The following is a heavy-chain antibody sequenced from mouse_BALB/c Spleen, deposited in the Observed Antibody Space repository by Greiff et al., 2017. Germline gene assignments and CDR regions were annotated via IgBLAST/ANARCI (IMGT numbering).Heavy chain of an antibody. CDR2: ISDGGSYT. CDR3: ARGYSVGGYAMDY. J-gene: IGHJ4*01. D-gene: IGHD2-12*01. Sequence: EVMLVESGGGLVKPGGSLKLSCAASGFTFSDYYMYWVRQTPEKRLEWVATISDGGSYTYYPDSVKGRFTISRDNAKNNLYLQMSSLKSEDTAMYYCARGYSVGGYAMDYWGQGTSVTVSS. V-gene: IGHV5-4*02. CDR1: GFTFSDYY.